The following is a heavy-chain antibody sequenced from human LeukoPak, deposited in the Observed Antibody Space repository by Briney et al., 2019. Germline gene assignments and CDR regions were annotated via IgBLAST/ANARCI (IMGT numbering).Heavy chain of an antibody. Sequence: GASVKVSCKASGYTFTGSYMHWVRQAPGQGLEWMGWINPNSGGTNYAQKFQSRVTMTRDTSISTAYMELSRLKSDDTAFYYCAKYYYDSYEGYYFDYWGQGTLVTVSS. CDR3: AKYYYDSYEGYYFDY. J-gene: IGHJ4*02. CDR1: GYTFTGSY. V-gene: IGHV1-2*02. CDR2: INPNSGGT. D-gene: IGHD3-22*01.